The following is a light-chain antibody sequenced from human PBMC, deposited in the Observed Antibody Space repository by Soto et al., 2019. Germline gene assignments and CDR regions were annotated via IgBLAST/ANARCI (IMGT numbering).Light chain of an antibody. J-gene: IGLJ2*01. CDR1: SSNIGSNT. CDR2: SNN. Sequence: QSVLTQPPSASGPPGQRVIISCSGSSSNIGSNTVNWYQQLPGTAPKLLIYSNNQRPSGVPDRFSGSKSGTSASLAISGLQSEDEADYYCAAWDDSLNGRVFGGGTKLTVL. CDR3: AAWDDSLNGRV. V-gene: IGLV1-44*01.